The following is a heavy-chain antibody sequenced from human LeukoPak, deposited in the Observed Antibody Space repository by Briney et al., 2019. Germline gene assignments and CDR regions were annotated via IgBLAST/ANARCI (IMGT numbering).Heavy chain of an antibody. CDR1: GGTFSSYA. Sequence: ASVKVSCKASGGTFSSYAISWVRQAPGQGLEWMGWINPNSGGTNYAQKFQGRVTMTRDTSISTAYMELSRLRSDDTAVYYCARRYCSSTSCYVNWFDPWGQGTLVTVSS. D-gene: IGHD2-2*01. J-gene: IGHJ5*02. CDR2: INPNSGGT. CDR3: ARRYCSSTSCYVNWFDP. V-gene: IGHV1-2*02.